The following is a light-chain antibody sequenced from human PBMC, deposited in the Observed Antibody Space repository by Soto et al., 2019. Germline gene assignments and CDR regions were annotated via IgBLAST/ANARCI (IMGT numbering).Light chain of an antibody. V-gene: IGKV3-15*01. CDR1: HYVYSN. Sequence: EILMTQSPATLSVSPGERSTLSCTASHYVYSNVAWFQQRPGQAPRLLIYRAYARATGTPARFSGSGSVTEFTLTISSLHSEDFAVYYCQQYEKWPPSITFGQGTRLEIK. CDR3: QQYEKWPPSIT. J-gene: IGKJ5*01. CDR2: RAY.